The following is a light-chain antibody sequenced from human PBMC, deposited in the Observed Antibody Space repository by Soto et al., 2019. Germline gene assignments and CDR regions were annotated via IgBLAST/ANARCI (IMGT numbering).Light chain of an antibody. CDR1: QRLLHSNGNNF. J-gene: IGKJ2*01. Sequence: EIVMTQSPPSLTVTPGEPASISCRSSQRLLHSNGNNFLDWYLQKPGQSPQLLIYLGSNRASGVPDRVSGSGAGTDFTLKISRVEAEDVGVYYCMQALQTPYTFGQGTK. V-gene: IGKV2-28*01. CDR3: MQALQTPYT. CDR2: LGS.